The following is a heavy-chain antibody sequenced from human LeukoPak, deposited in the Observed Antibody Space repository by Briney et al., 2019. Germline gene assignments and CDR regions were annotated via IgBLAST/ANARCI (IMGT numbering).Heavy chain of an antibody. CDR3: AGSWYDYRNYFDP. V-gene: IGHV3-23*01. CDR1: RFPFSSYD. D-gene: IGHD4-11*01. Sequence: GGSLRLSCAASRFPFSSYDMSWVRQAPGKGLEWVSAISGSGGSTYYADSVKGRFSISRDNSKSTLYLQMNSLRAEDTALYYCAGSWYDYRNYFDPWGQGTLVTVSS. CDR2: ISGSGGST. J-gene: IGHJ5*02.